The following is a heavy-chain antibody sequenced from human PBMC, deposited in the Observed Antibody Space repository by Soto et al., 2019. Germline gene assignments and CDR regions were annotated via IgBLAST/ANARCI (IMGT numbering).Heavy chain of an antibody. J-gene: IGHJ5*02. CDR1: GGSFSGYY. CDR2: INHSGST. D-gene: IGHD6-13*01. CDR3: ARRQTVIAAAEKNWFDP. V-gene: IGHV4-34*01. Sequence: SETLSLTCAVYGGSFSGYYWSWIRQPPGKGLEWIGEINHSGSTNYNPSLKSRVTISVDTSKNQFSLKLSSVTAADTAVYYCARRQTVIAAAEKNWFDPWGQGTLVTVSS.